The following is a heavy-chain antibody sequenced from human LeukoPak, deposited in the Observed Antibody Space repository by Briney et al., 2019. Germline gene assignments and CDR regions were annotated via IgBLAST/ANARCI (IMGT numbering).Heavy chain of an antibody. Sequence: GGSLRLSCAASGFTFSRHWMSWVRQAPGKGLEWVANIKEDESEKYYVDSVKGRFTISRDNAKNSLYLQMNSLRAEDTAVYYCARVGAPRRPDEWGQGTLVTVSS. CDR2: IKEDESEK. CDR3: ARVGAPRRPDE. J-gene: IGHJ4*02. V-gene: IGHV3-7*03. CDR1: GFTFSRHW. D-gene: IGHD1-26*01.